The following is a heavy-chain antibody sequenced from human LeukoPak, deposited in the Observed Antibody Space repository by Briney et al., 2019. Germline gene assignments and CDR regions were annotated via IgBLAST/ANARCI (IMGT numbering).Heavy chain of an antibody. Sequence: SETLSLTCAVYGGSFSGYYWSWIRQPPGKGLEWIGEINHSGSTNYNPSLKSRVTISVDTSKNRFSLKLSSMTAADTAVYYCASTYIVAPGYWGQGTLVTVSS. CDR3: ASTYIVAPGY. CDR2: INHSGST. D-gene: IGHD2-15*01. V-gene: IGHV4-34*01. J-gene: IGHJ4*02. CDR1: GGSFSGYY.